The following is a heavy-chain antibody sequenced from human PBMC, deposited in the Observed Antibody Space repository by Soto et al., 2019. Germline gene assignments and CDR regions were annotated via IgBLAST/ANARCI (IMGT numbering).Heavy chain of an antibody. CDR3: ASGAYYYDSSAYEGYYFDY. J-gene: IGHJ4*02. V-gene: IGHV4-34*01. Sequence: QVQLQQWGAGLLKPSETLSLTCAVYGGSFSGYYWRWIRQPPGKGLEWIGEINHSGSTNYNPSLKSRVTISVDTSKNQFSLKLSSVTAADTAVYYCASGAYYYDSSAYEGYYFDYWGQGTLVTVSS. CDR1: GGSFSGYY. CDR2: INHSGST. D-gene: IGHD3-22*01.